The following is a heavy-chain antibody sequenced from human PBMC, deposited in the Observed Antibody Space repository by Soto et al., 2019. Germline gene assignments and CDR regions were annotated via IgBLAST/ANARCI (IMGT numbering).Heavy chain of an antibody. D-gene: IGHD2-15*01. CDR2: INPNSGGT. V-gene: IGHV1-2*02. CDR1: GHTFTGYY. J-gene: IGHJ5*02. CDR3: ARSYCSGGSCRAFDP. Sequence: AASVKVSCKASGHTFTGYYMHWVRQAPGQGLEWMGWINPNSGGTNYAQKFQGRVTMTRDTSISTAYMELSRLRSDDTAVYYCARSYCSGGSCRAFDPWGQGTLVTVSS.